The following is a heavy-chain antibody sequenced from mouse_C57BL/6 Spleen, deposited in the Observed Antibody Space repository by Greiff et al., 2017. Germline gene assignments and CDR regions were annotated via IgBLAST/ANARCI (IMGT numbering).Heavy chain of an antibody. CDR1: GFTFSDYY. CDR3: ARHPDDYSYWYFDV. CDR2: ISNGGGST. J-gene: IGHJ1*03. D-gene: IGHD2-4*01. Sequence: EVPLVESGGGLVQPGGSLKLSCAASGFTFSDYYMYWVRQTPEKRLEWVAYISNGGGSTYYPDTVKGRFTISRDNAKNTLYLQMSRLKAEDTAMYYCARHPDDYSYWYFDVWGTGTTVTVSS. V-gene: IGHV5-12*01.